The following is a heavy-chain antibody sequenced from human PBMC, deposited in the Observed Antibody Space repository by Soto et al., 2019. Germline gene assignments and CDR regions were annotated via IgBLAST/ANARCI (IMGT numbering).Heavy chain of an antibody. D-gene: IGHD3-3*01. CDR2: ISWDGADT. CDR3: ENFGGGGGNSEPHAPDI. CDR1: GFPFDDYS. V-gene: IGHV3-43*01. Sequence: GGSLRLSCAASGFPFDDYSVNWVRQVPGKGLEWVSLISWDGADTYYADSVKGRFTVSRDNSKNSLYLQMNSLTTEDTALYSCENFGGGGGNSEPHAPDIGGQRKMSTRLL. J-gene: IGHJ3*02.